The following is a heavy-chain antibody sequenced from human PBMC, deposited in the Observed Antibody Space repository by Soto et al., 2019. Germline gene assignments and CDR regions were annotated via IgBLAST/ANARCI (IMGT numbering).Heavy chain of an antibody. V-gene: IGHV3-23*01. D-gene: IGHD5-12*01. CDR3: AKGGYSGYDGEGLFDY. CDR1: GFTFGSYA. CDR2: ISGSGGST. Sequence: EVQLLESGGGLVQPGGSLRLSCAASGFTFGSYAMSWVRQAPGKGLEWVSAISGSGGSTYYADSVKGRFTISRDNSKNTLYLQMNSLRAEDTAVYYCAKGGYSGYDGEGLFDYWGQGTLVTVSS. J-gene: IGHJ4*02.